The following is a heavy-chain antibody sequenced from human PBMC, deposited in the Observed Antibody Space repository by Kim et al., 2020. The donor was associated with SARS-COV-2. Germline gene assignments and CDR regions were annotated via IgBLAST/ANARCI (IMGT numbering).Heavy chain of an antibody. V-gene: IGHV4-34*01. Sequence: SETLSLTCAVYGGSFSGYYWSWIRQPPGKGLEWIGEINHSGSTNYNPSLKSRVTISVDTSKNQFSLKLSSVTAADTAVYYCARGGGPRSWYYYYYGMDVWGQGTTVTVSS. D-gene: IGHD6-13*01. J-gene: IGHJ6*02. CDR2: INHSGST. CDR3: ARGGGPRSWYYYYYGMDV. CDR1: GGSFSGYY.